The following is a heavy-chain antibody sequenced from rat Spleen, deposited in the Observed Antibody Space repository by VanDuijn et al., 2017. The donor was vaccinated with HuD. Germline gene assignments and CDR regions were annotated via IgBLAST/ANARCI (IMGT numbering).Heavy chain of an antibody. Sequence: EVQLVESDGGLVQPGRSLKLSCAASGFIFSDYYMAWVRQAPTKGLEWVASMSHDGGGTYYRDSVKGRFTISRDNAKSTLYLQMDSLRSEDTATYYCARPSYGFPFAYWGQGTLVTVSS. D-gene: IGHD1-3*01. CDR2: MSHDGGGT. CDR1: GFIFSDYY. J-gene: IGHJ3*01. V-gene: IGHV5-7*01. CDR3: ARPSYGFPFAY.